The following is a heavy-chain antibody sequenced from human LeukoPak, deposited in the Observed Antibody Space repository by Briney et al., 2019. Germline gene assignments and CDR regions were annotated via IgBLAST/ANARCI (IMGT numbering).Heavy chain of an antibody. D-gene: IGHD2-15*01. CDR1: GFTFSSYAM. CDR2: IYHSGST. J-gene: IGHJ6*03. Sequence: GSLRLSCAASGFTFSSYAMSWVRQAPGKGLEWIGEIYHSGSTNYNPSLKSRVTISVDKSKNQFSLKLSSVTAADTAVYYCARGSGSNPGGYYYYMDVWGKGTTVTVSS. CDR3: ARGSGSNPGGYYYYMDV. V-gene: IGHV4-4*02.